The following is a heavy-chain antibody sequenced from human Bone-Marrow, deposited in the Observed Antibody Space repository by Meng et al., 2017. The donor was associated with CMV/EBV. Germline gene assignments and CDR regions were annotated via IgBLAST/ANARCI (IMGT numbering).Heavy chain of an antibody. CDR1: RASISSFY. D-gene: IGHD1-1*01. Sequence: GSLRLSCTVSRASISSFYWSWIRQPPGKGLQWIGYVSDSGSAKYNPSLESRGTISRDRSRNQFYLNLNSVTAAETAMYFCARGTGTTQHYFDYWGQGMLVTVSS. CDR3: ARGTGTTQHYFDY. CDR2: VSDSGSA. J-gene: IGHJ4*02. V-gene: IGHV4-59*01.